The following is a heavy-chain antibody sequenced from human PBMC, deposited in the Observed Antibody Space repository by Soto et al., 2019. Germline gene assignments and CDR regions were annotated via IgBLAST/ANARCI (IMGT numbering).Heavy chain of an antibody. CDR3: AIAPPMDILSTTCFDH. J-gene: IGHJ4*02. D-gene: IGHD5-12*01. Sequence: QVQLVQSGAEVKKPGSSVKVSCKASGGTFSNSTFSWVRQAPGHGLEWRGRIIPSLDRVNYAQKLQGRVTSAADKSTGTIYMVLISQGSEDTAIYYCAIAPPMDILSTTCFDHWGQGTLGTVSS. CDR1: GGTFSNST. V-gene: IGHV1-69*02. CDR2: IIPSLDRV.